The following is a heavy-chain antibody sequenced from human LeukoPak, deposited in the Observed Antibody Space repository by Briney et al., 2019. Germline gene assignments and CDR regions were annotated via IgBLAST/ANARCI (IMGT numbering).Heavy chain of an antibody. CDR1: GFTFSSYA. Sequence: GGSLRLSCAASGFTFSSYAMTWVRQAPGKGLEWVSVISGSGGSTYYADSVKGRFTISRDNSKNTLYLQMNSLRAEDTAVYYCAKAGASIRSGGYLNSWGRGTLVTASS. CDR2: ISGSGGST. CDR3: AKAGASIRSGGYLNS. D-gene: IGHD6-19*01. J-gene: IGHJ4*02. V-gene: IGHV3-23*01.